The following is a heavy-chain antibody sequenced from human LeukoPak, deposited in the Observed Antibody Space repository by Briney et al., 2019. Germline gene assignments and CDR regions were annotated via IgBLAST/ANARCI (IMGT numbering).Heavy chain of an antibody. CDR3: ARGPYYYDSSGYLHDDAFDN. V-gene: IGHV1-2*06. J-gene: IGHJ3*02. CDR2: INPNSGGT. Sequence: ASVKVSCKASGYTFTGYYMHWVRQAPGQGLEWMGRINPNSGGTNYAQKFQGRVTMTRDTSISTAYMELSRLRSDDTAVYYCARGPYYYDSSGYLHDDAFDNWGQGTMVTVSS. CDR1: GYTFTGYY. D-gene: IGHD3-22*01.